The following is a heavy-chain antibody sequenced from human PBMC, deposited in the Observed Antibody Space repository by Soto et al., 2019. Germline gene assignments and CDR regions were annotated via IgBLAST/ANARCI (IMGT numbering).Heavy chain of an antibody. J-gene: IGHJ6*02. V-gene: IGHV1-18*04. CDR3: ARDREYYYDSSGNYYYHYGLDV. CDR2: ISGYNGNT. Sequence: QVQLVESGAEVKKPGASVKVSCKASGYTFTDYGISWVRQAPGQGREWMGWISGYNGNTKYAQKFQGRVTMTTDTATNTAYMELRSLRSDDTAVYYCARDREYYYDSSGNYYYHYGLDVWGQGTTVTVS. CDR1: GYTFTDYG. D-gene: IGHD3-22*01.